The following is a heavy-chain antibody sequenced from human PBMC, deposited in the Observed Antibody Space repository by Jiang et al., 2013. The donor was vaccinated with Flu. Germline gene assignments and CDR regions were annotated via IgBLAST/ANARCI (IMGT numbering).Heavy chain of an antibody. CDR3: ARDDFGSGSFLLDP. V-gene: IGHV5-10-1*01. CDR2: INPSDSYT. J-gene: IGHJ5*02. CDR1: GYSFTSFW. Sequence: GAEVKKPGESLRIYCKRSGYSFTSFWISWVRQMPGKGLEWMGRINPSDSYTTYSPSFQGHVTISADKSISTAYLQWSSLKASDTAMYYCARDDFGSGSFLLDPWGQGTLVTVSS. D-gene: IGHD3-10*01.